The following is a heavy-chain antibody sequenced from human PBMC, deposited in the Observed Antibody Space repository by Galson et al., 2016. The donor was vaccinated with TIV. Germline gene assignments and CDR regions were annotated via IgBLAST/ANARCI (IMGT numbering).Heavy chain of an antibody. V-gene: IGHV5-10-1*01. J-gene: IGHJ4*02. CDR3: AKPHYGDGDY. D-gene: IGHD4-17*01. CDR1: GYNFTNYW. CDR2: IDSEDSHT. Sequence: QSGAEVTKPGESLRISCKTSGYNFTNYWIIWVRQMPGRGLEWVGRIDSEDSHTEYSPSFQGHVTISTDKSIGTSYLQWSSLKASDTAIYYCAKPHYGDGDYWGLGTLVTVSS.